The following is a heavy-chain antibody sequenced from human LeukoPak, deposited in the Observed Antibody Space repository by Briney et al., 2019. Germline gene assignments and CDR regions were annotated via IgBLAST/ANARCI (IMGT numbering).Heavy chain of an antibody. CDR1: GGSISSYY. D-gene: IGHD3-9*01. Sequence: PSETLSLTCTVSGGSISSYYWSWIRQPPGKGLEWIGYIYTSGSTNYNPSLKSRVTISVDTSKNQFSLKLSSVTAADTAVYYCARRRAYDTFDYWGQGTLVTVSS. CDR2: IYTSGST. V-gene: IGHV4-4*09. J-gene: IGHJ4*02. CDR3: ARRRAYDTFDY.